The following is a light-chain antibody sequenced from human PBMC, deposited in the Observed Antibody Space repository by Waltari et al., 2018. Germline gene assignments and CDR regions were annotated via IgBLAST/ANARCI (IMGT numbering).Light chain of an antibody. Sequence: QSALTQPPSMSGAPRPRVTISCSGTSSNIADSAVNWYQQLPGKPPKLVIYYDDLVPSGVSDRFSGSKSGSSASLAISGLQSEDEAVYFCAAWDISLNNLLFGGGTKLTVL. J-gene: IGLJ2*01. V-gene: IGLV1-36*01. CDR1: SSNIADSA. CDR3: AAWDISLNNLL. CDR2: YDD.